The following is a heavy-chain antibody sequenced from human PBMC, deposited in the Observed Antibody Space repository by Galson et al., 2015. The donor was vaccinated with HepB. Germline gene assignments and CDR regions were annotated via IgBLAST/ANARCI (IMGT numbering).Heavy chain of an antibody. CDR1: GSSLFEAS. Sequence: SVTVSCKVSGSSLFEASTHWVRQAPGKGLEWMGGFDAEEGETIYAQRFQGRVTMTEDTSTDTAYMELNSLISQDTAVYFCAMDIVSTLYSYDSWGQGALVTVSS. CDR3: AMDIVSTLYSYDS. V-gene: IGHV1-24*01. CDR2: FDAEEGET. J-gene: IGHJ4*02. D-gene: IGHD5/OR15-5a*01.